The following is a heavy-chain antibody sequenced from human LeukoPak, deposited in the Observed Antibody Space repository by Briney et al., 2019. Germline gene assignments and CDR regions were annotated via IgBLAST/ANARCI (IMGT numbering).Heavy chain of an antibody. CDR3: AREGYYYDSSGYYYHY. D-gene: IGHD3-22*01. J-gene: IGHJ4*02. CDR1: GGTFSIYA. CDR2: IIPILGIA. Sequence: SVKVSCKASGGTFSIYAISWVRQAPGQGLEWMGRIIPILGIANYAQKFQGRVTITADKSTSTAYMELSSLRSEDTAVYYCAREGYYYDSSGYYYHYWGQGTLVTVSS. V-gene: IGHV1-69*04.